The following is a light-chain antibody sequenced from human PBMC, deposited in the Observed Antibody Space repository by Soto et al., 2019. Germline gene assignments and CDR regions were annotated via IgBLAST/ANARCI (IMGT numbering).Light chain of an antibody. J-gene: IGKJ4*01. V-gene: IGKV3-20*01. CDR3: QQYDSTPPNT. CDR1: QIVRSTY. CDR2: GAS. Sequence: EIVLTQSPGTLSLSPGEGATLSCRASQIVRSTYLAWFQQKPGQAPRLLIYGASTRATGIPDRFSGSGSGTDVTLTISGLEPKDFALYYCQQYDSTPPNTFGGGTKVEV.